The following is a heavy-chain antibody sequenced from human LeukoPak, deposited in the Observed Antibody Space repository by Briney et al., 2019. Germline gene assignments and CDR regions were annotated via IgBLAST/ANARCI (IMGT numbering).Heavy chain of an antibody. J-gene: IGHJ4*02. CDR3: AREANYYDSSWFDY. CDR1: GXTVSSNY. V-gene: IGHV3-53*01. D-gene: IGHD3-22*01. CDR2: IYSGGST. Sequence: PGGSLRLSCAASGXTVSSNYMSWVRQAPGKGREWVSVIYSGGSTYYADSVKGRFTISRDNSKNTLYLQMNSLRAEDTAVYYCAREANYYDSSWFDYWGQGTLVTVSS.